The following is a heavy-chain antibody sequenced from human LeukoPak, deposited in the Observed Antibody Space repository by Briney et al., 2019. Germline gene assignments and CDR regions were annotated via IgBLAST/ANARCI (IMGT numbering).Heavy chain of an antibody. CDR3: ARGGPWDGYNYGTFDI. J-gene: IGHJ3*02. CDR2: IIPIFGTA. CDR1: GGTFSSYA. D-gene: IGHD5-24*01. V-gene: IGHV1-69*05. Sequence: SVKVSCKASGGTFSSYAISWVRQAPGQGLEWMGGIIPIFGTANHAQKFQGRVTITTDESTSTAYMELSSLRSEDTAVYYCARGGPWDGYNYGTFDIWGQGTMVTVSS.